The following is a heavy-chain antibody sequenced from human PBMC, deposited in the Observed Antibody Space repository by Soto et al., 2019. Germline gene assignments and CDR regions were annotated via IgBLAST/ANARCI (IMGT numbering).Heavy chain of an antibody. D-gene: IGHD3-9*01. Sequence: ASVNVSCKASGYTSTSYYMHWVREAPGQRLERLGRMNPSSGNTGYAQKFQGRVTMTRNTSISTAYMELSSLRSEDTAVYYCARGSKLRYFDWLFSHNWFDPWGQGTLVTVSS. J-gene: IGHJ5*02. CDR3: ARGSKLRYFDWLFSHNWFDP. CDR2: MNPSSGNT. V-gene: IGHV1-8*02. CDR1: GYTSTSYY.